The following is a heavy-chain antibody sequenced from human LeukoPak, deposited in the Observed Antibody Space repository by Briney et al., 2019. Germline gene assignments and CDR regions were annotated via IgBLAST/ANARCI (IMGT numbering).Heavy chain of an antibody. J-gene: IGHJ5*02. Sequence: PSETLSLTCTVSGGSISSYYWSWIRQPPGKGLEWIGYIYYSGSTNYNPSLKSRVTISVDTSKNQFSLKLSCVTAADTAVYYCARDHRRCSSTSCYRWFDPWGQGTLVTVSS. CDR2: IYYSGST. D-gene: IGHD2-2*02. CDR1: GGSISSYY. CDR3: ARDHRRCSSTSCYRWFDP. V-gene: IGHV4-59*01.